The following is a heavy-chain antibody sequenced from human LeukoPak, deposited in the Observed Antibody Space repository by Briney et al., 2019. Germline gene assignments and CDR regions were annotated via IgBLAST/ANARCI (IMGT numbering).Heavy chain of an antibody. CDR1: GGSFSGYY. Sequence: SETLSLTCAVYGGSFSGYYWSWIRQPPGKGLEWIGEINHSGSTNYKPSLTSRVTISVDTSKNQFSLKLSAVTAADTAVYYCASIYSYYYGSGSYYYPFDYWGQGTLVTVSS. CDR3: ASIYSYYYGSGSYYYPFDY. V-gene: IGHV4-34*01. D-gene: IGHD3-10*01. CDR2: INHSGST. J-gene: IGHJ4*02.